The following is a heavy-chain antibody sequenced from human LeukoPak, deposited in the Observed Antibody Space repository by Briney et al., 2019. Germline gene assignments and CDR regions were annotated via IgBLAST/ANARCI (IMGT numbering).Heavy chain of an antibody. Sequence: SETLSLTCTVSGGSINNYYWSWIREPAGKGLEWIGRIYTRRSTNYNPSLKSRVTMSVDTSKNQFSLKLSSVTAADTAVYYCARGRYCSADICSGGDAFDIWGQGAMVSVSS. CDR2: IYTRRST. J-gene: IGHJ3*02. V-gene: IGHV4-4*07. CDR3: ARGRYCSADICSGGDAFDI. D-gene: IGHD2-15*01. CDR1: GGSINNYY.